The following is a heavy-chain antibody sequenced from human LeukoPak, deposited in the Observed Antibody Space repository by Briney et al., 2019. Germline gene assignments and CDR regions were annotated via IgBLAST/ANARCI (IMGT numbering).Heavy chain of an antibody. V-gene: IGHV1-69*13. CDR3: ARGVTTHNHFDD. J-gene: IGHJ4*02. Sequence: GASVKVSCKVSGYTLTELSMHWVRQAPGQGLEWMGGIIPIFGSINYAQEFQDRVTITADESTRTAYMELSSLRFEDTAVYYCARGVTTHNHFDDWGQGTLVTVSS. CDR2: IIPIFGSI. D-gene: IGHD2-21*02. CDR1: GYTLTELS.